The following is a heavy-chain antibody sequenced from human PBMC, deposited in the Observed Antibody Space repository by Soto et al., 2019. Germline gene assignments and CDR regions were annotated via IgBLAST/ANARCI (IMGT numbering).Heavy chain of an antibody. Sequence: EVQLLESGGGLVQPGGYLRLSCAASGFTFSNYAMSWVRQAPGKGLEWVSGIDHSGGSTYYADSVKGRFTISRDNSKNPLYLQMNRLRAEDTAVYYCADLYSRGGKEWFDPWGQGTLVTVSS. CDR2: IDHSGGST. CDR1: GFTFSNYA. CDR3: ADLYSRGGKEWFDP. D-gene: IGHD6-19*01. J-gene: IGHJ5*02. V-gene: IGHV3-23*01.